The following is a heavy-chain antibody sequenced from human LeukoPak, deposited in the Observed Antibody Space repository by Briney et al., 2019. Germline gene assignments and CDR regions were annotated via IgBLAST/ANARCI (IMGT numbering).Heavy chain of an antibody. D-gene: IGHD3-22*01. Sequence: GGSLRLSCAASGFTFSSYSMSWVRQAPGKGLEWVSVIYSGGSTYYADSVKGRFTISRDNSKNTLYLQMNSLRAEDMAVYYCARDRYYYDSSGYSDYYYGMDVWGQGTTVTVSS. CDR1: GFTFSSYS. CDR2: IYSGGST. V-gene: IGHV3-53*01. J-gene: IGHJ6*02. CDR3: ARDRYYYDSSGYSDYYYGMDV.